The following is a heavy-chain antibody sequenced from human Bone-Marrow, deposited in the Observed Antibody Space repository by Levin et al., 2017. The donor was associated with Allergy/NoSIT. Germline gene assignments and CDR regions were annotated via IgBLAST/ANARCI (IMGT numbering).Heavy chain of an antibody. Sequence: GGSLRLSCAASGFTFDDHGMHWVRQVPGKGLEWVAGINWDGGVVGYGDPVKGRFIISRDNAKNSLHLQMDSLRPEDTAFYYCAKDYYSGTYPYKVSLDVWGPGTMVTVSS. CDR1: GFTFDDHG. CDR3: AKDYYSGTYPYKVSLDV. CDR2: INWDGGVV. J-gene: IGHJ3*01. D-gene: IGHD1-26*01. V-gene: IGHV3-9*01.